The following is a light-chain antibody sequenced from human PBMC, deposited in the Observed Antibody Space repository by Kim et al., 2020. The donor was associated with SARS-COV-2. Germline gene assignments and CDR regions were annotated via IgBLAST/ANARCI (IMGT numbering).Light chain of an antibody. CDR1: RSNIGAGYD. J-gene: IGLJ3*02. V-gene: IGLV1-40*01. Sequence: QSVLTQPPSVSGAPGQRVAISCTGSRSNIGAGYDVHWYQQLPGTAPKLLIFGNTNRPSGVPDRFSGSKSATSASLAITGLQAEDEADYYCQSYDSSLSGSVFGGGTKLTVL. CDR3: QSYDSSLSGSV. CDR2: GNT.